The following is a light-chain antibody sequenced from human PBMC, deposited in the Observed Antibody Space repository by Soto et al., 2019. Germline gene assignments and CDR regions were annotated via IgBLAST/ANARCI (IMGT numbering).Light chain of an antibody. CDR3: QQYLSSPFT. V-gene: IGKV4-1*01. CDR1: QSVLKSSNNLNY. J-gene: IGKJ2*01. Sequence: DIVMTQSPDSLAVSLGERATINCKSSQSVLKSSNNLNYLGWYRQKPGQPPKVLIYWASTRASGVPERFSGSGSGTDFILTISSLQAEDVAVYYCQQYLSSPFTFGHGTNVEI. CDR2: WAS.